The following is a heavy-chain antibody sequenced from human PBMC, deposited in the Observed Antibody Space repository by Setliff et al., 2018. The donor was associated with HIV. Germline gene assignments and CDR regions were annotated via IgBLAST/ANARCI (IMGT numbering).Heavy chain of an antibody. J-gene: IGHJ4*02. V-gene: IGHV4-39*07. D-gene: IGHD4-4*01. CDR1: GGSISSSSYY. CDR2: FYYSGNT. CDR3: AREPDSIPYDY. Sequence: SETLSLTCTVSGGSISSSSYYWGWIRQPPGKGLEWIGSFYYSGNTYYNPSLKSRVTISVDASRNQFSMKLNSVTAADTAVYYCAREPDSIPYDYWGQGTLVTVSS.